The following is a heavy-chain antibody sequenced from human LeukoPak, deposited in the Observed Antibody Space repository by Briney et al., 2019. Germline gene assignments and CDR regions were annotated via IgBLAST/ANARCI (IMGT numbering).Heavy chain of an antibody. D-gene: IGHD6-13*01. J-gene: IGHJ5*02. V-gene: IGHV4-38-2*02. CDR2: IYHSGST. CDR3: ARRGYLFDP. CDR1: GYSISSGYY. Sequence: SETLSLTCTVSGYSISSGYYWGWIRQPPGKGLEWIGSIYHSGSTYYNPSLKSRVTISVDTSKNQFSLKLSSVTAADTAVYYCARRGYLFDPWGQGTLVTVSS.